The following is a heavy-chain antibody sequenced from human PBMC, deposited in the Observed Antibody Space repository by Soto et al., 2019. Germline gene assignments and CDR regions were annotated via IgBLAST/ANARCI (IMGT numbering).Heavy chain of an antibody. CDR2: INAGNGNT. CDR1: GYTFTSYA. J-gene: IGHJ6*04. D-gene: IGHD2-15*01. CDR3: ARDDVLCDGGRCYGVPLDV. Sequence: ASVKVSCKASGYTFTSYAMHWVRQAPGQRLEWMGWINAGNGNTKYSQKFQGRVTITRDTSASTAYMELSSLRSEDTAVYYCARDDVLCDGGRCYGVPLDVWGKGTTVTVSS. V-gene: IGHV1-3*01.